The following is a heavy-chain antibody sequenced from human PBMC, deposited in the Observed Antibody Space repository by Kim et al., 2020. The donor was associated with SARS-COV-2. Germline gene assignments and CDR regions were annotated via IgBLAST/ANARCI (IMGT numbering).Heavy chain of an antibody. Sequence: SETLSLTCTVSGGSISSSSYYWGWIRQPPGKGLEWIGSIYYSGSTYYNPSLKSRVTISVDTSKNQFSLKLSSVTAADTAVYYCASYSEDYYYYNGYWGQGTLVTVSS. CDR1: GGSISSSSYY. V-gene: IGHV4-39*01. CDR2: IYYSGST. D-gene: IGHD3-22*01. J-gene: IGHJ4*02. CDR3: ASYSEDYYYYNGY.